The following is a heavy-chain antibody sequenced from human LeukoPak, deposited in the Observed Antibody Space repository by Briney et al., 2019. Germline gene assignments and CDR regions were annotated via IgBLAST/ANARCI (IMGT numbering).Heavy chain of an antibody. CDR3: AKLGGPSGSYDY. CDR2: IDGGGGRT. D-gene: IGHD6-19*01. V-gene: IGHV3-23*01. Sequence: AGGSLRLSCTASGFAFSSYAMSWVRQAPGVGLEWVSAIDGGGGRTWHADSVRGRFTISRDNSKNTLFMQMNSLRAEDTAVYYCAKLGGPSGSYDYWGQGTLVTVSS. J-gene: IGHJ4*02. CDR1: GFAFSSYA.